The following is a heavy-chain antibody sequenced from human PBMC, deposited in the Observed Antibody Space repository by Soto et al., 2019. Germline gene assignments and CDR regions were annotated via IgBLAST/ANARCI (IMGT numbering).Heavy chain of an antibody. J-gene: IGHJ6*02. V-gene: IGHV1-69*13. CDR2: IIPIFGTA. CDR3: ARVGPYYDILTGPASYYYYGMDV. Sequence: SVKVSCKASGGTFSSYAISWVRQAPGQGLEWMGGIIPIFGTANYAQKFQGRVTITADESTSTAYMELSSLRSEDTAVYYCARVGPYYDILTGPASYYYYGMDVWGQGTTVTVSS. D-gene: IGHD3-9*01. CDR1: GGTFSSYA.